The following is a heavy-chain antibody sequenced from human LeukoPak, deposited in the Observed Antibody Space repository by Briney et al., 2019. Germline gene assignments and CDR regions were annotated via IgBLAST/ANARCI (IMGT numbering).Heavy chain of an antibody. CDR2: IDWDDDK. Sequence: SGPTLVNPTQTLTLTCTFSGFSLSTSGMCVSWIRQPPGKALGWLARIDWDDDKYYSTSLETRLTISKDTSKNQVVLTMTNMDPVDTATYYCARIGAAAGPFDYWGQGTLVTVSS. CDR1: GFSLSTSGMC. J-gene: IGHJ4*02. CDR3: ARIGAAAGPFDY. V-gene: IGHV2-70*11. D-gene: IGHD6-13*01.